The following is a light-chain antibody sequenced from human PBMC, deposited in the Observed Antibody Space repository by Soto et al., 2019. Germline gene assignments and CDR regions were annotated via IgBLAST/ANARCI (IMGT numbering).Light chain of an antibody. V-gene: IGKV1-5*03. Sequence: DIQMTQSPATLSSSVGDRATITCRASQSISTCLAWYQQKPGKAPKLLIYKASSLASGVPSRFSGSGSGTEFTLTISSLQPEDFATYYCQQYNSYAYTFGQGTKLEIK. CDR2: KAS. J-gene: IGKJ2*01. CDR1: QSISTC. CDR3: QQYNSYAYT.